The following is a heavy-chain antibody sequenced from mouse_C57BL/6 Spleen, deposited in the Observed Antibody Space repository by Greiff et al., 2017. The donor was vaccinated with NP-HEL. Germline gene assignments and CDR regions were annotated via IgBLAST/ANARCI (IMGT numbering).Heavy chain of an antibody. D-gene: IGHD2-4*01. V-gene: IGHV3-1*01. CDR1: GYSITSGYD. J-gene: IGHJ3*01. CDR3: ARGGDYDVRFAY. Sequence: ESGPGMVKPSQSLSLTCTVTGYSITSGYDWHWIRHFPGNKLEWMGYISYSGSTNYNPSLKSRISITHDTSKNHFFLKLNSVTTEDTATYYCARGGDYDVRFAYWGQGTLVTVSA. CDR2: ISYSGST.